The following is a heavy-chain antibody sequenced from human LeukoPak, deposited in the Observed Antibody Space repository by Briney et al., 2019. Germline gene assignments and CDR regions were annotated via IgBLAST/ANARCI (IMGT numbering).Heavy chain of an antibody. Sequence: SETLSLTCTVSGGSISTYYWSWIRQPPGKGLEWIGYIYYKGSTNYNPSLKSRVTISVDTSKNQFSLKLSSVTAADTAVYYCARLLDPLGYCAGGSCYLDSWGQGTLVTVSS. D-gene: IGHD2-8*02. J-gene: IGHJ4*02. CDR3: ARLLDPLGYCAGGSCYLDS. CDR1: GGSISTYY. V-gene: IGHV4-59*08. CDR2: IYYKGST.